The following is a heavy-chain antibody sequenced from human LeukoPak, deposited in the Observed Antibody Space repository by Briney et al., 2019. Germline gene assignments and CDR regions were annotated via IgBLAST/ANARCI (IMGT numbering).Heavy chain of an antibody. CDR2: IYYSGST. Sequence: SETLSLTCSVSSGSITSYYWSWLRQPPGKGLEWIGYIYYSGSTNYNPSVKSRVTMSVDTSKNQFSLKLNSVTAADTAVYYCAILWRLGASTGEAFDIWGQGTMVTVSS. CDR1: SGSITSYY. J-gene: IGHJ3*02. CDR3: AILWRLGASTGEAFDI. D-gene: IGHD1-26*01. V-gene: IGHV4-59*01.